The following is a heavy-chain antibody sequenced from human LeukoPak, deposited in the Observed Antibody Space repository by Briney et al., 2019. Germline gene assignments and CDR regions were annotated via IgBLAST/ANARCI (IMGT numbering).Heavy chain of an antibody. CDR2: IKEDGRET. CDR3: ARVTRNSGRHPSLFDN. J-gene: IGHJ5*02. D-gene: IGHD1-26*01. V-gene: IGHV3-7*01. Sequence: AGGSLRLSCEASGFSFSAAWMTWVRQAPGKGLEWVANIKEDGRETYYVDSVKGRFTISRDMRVNSLRAEDTAVYYCARVTRNSGRHPSLFDNWGQGTLVIVSS. CDR1: GFSFSAAW.